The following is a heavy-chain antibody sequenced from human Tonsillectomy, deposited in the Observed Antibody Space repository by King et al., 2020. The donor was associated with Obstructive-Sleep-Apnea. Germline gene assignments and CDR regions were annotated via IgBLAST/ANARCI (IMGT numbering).Heavy chain of an antibody. D-gene: IGHD5-18*01. V-gene: IGHV3-7*03. CDR3: ASLDTDLVTADF. CDR1: GFIFSSYW. J-gene: IGHJ4*02. Sequence: VQLVESGGGLVQPGGSLRLSCAASGFIFSSYWMSWVRQAPGKGLEWVANIKKDGSKKNYVDSVRGRFTISRDNANNSLNLQMNSLRPEDTAVYYCASLDTDLVTADFWGQGTLVTVSS. CDR2: IKKDGSKK.